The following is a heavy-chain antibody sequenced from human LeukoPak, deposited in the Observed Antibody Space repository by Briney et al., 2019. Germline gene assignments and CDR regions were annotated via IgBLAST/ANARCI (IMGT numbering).Heavy chain of an antibody. D-gene: IGHD1-7*01. CDR1: GGSISSSSYY. J-gene: IGHJ6*03. Sequence: SETLSLTCTVSGGSISSSSYYWGWIRQPPGKGLEWIGRIYYSGSTYYNPSLKSRVTISVDTSKNQFSLKLSSVTAADTAGYYCARLPQGNWNYVGYYYYMDVWGKGTTITVSS. CDR3: ARLPQGNWNYVGYYYYMDV. CDR2: IYYSGST. V-gene: IGHV4-39*01.